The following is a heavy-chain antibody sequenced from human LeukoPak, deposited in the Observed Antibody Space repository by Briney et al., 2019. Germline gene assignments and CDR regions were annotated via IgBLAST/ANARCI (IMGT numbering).Heavy chain of an antibody. J-gene: IGHJ4*02. D-gene: IGHD6-13*01. V-gene: IGHV3-53*01. CDR3: ARRRPSSWSFDY. CDR2: IYSGGST. Sequence: PGGSLTLSCAVSGFTVSTNYMSWVRQAPGKGLEWVSIIYSGGSTYYADSVKGRFTISRDNSKNTLYLQINSLRAEDTAVYYCARRRPSSWSFDYWGQGTLVTVSP. CDR1: GFTVSTNY.